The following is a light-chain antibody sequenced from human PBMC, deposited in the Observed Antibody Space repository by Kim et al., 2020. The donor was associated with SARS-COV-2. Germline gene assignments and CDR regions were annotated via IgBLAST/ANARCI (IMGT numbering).Light chain of an antibody. J-gene: IGLJ2*01. CDR1: SLRSYY. V-gene: IGLV3-19*01. Sequence: VALGQTVRITCQGDSLRSYYATWYQQKPGQAPILVIYGKNNRPSGIPDRFSGSSSGNTASLTITGTQAGDEADYYCNSRDSNDNVIFGGGTQLTVL. CDR3: NSRDSNDNVI. CDR2: GKN.